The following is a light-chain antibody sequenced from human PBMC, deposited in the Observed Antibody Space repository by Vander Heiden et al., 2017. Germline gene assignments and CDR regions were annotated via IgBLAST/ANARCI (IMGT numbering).Light chain of an antibody. CDR3: QQSFITPGT. V-gene: IGKV1-39*01. Sequence: DIQMTQSPSSLSASVGDRVTITCRASQSINTYLNWYQQKPGKAPKLLIYAAPSLQSGVPSRFTGSGSGTDFTLTINSLQPEDFVKYEWQQSFITPGTCGPGTKVDIK. J-gene: IGKJ3*01. CDR2: AAP. CDR1: QSINTY.